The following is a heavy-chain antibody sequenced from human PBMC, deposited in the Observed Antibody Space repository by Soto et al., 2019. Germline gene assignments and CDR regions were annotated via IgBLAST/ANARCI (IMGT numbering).Heavy chain of an antibody. Sequence: GASVKVSCKASGYTFTGYYMRWVRQAPGQGLEWMGWINPNSGGTNYAQKFQGWVTMTRDTSISTAYMELSRLRSDDTAVYCCARMGSSSWYRDYYYGMDVWGQGTTVTVSS. CDR3: ARMGSSSWYRDYYYGMDV. CDR2: INPNSGGT. J-gene: IGHJ6*02. CDR1: GYTFTGYY. V-gene: IGHV1-2*04. D-gene: IGHD6-13*01.